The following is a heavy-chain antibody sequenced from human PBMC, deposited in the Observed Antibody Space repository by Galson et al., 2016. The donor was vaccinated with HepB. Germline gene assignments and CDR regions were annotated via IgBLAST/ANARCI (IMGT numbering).Heavy chain of an antibody. D-gene: IGHD2-8*01. CDR3: ARGGGWGYCTNGVCSPHALDI. J-gene: IGHJ3*02. CDR2: MNPNSGNT. CDR1: GYTFTSYD. V-gene: IGHV1-8*01. Sequence: SVKVSCKASGYTFTSYDINWVRQATGQGLGWMGWMNPNSGNTNFAQNFQGRLTMTRDPSISTAYMELGILRSEDTAVYFCARGGGWGYCTNGVCSPHALDIWGQGTMVTVSS.